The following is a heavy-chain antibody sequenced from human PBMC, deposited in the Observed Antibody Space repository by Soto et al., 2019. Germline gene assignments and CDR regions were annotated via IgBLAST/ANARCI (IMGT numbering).Heavy chain of an antibody. Sequence: SLKVSCTASGFTFTSSAVQWVRQARVQRLEWIGWIVVGSGNTNYAQKFQERVTITRDMLTSTAYMELSSLRSEDTAVYYFAADLSGIAVAGTGVDWGQGTLVKVSS. CDR3: AADLSGIAVAGTGVD. CDR2: IVVGSGNT. D-gene: IGHD6-19*01. J-gene: IGHJ4*02. V-gene: IGHV1-58*01. CDR1: GFTFTSSA.